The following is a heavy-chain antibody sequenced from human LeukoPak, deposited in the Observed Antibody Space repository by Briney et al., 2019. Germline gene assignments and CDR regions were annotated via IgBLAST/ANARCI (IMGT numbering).Heavy chain of an antibody. CDR1: GGTFSSYA. CDR2: IIPIFGTA. Sequence: SVKVSCKASGGTFSSYAISWVRQAPGQGLEWMGRIIPIFGTANYAQKFQGRVTNTTDESTSTAYMELSSLRSEDTAVYYCARSGQYYDFWSGRFGYMDVWGKGTTVTVSS. J-gene: IGHJ6*03. V-gene: IGHV1-69*05. CDR3: ARSGQYYDFWSGRFGYMDV. D-gene: IGHD3-3*01.